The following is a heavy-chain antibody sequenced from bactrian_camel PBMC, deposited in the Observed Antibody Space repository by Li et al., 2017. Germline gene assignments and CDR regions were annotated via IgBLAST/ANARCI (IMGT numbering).Heavy chain of an antibody. J-gene: IGHJ4*01. V-gene: IGHV3S32*01. Sequence: DVQLVESGGGSVQAGGSLRLSCKVSGHSRGSNCVGWYRLPPGRAPAEREGIAAIRRDGGETWYAASVKGRFTISRDNRANHLYLQLNSLKTEDTAKYFCAKGIQKCPGNYCRPEGQGTQVTVS. CDR2: IRRDGGET. D-gene: IGHD2*01. CDR1: GHSRGSNC.